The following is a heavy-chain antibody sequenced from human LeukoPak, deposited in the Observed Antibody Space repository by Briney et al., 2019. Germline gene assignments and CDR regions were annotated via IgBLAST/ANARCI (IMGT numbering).Heavy chain of an antibody. V-gene: IGHV3-21*01. J-gene: IGHJ5*02. Sequence: GGSLRLSCAASGFTFSSYSMNWVRQAPGKGLEWVSSISSSSSYIYYADSVKGRFTISRDNAKNSLYLQMSSLRAEDTAVYYCARDRPIVATKRDWFDPWGQGTLVTASS. D-gene: IGHD5-12*01. CDR2: ISSSSSYI. CDR1: GFTFSSYS. CDR3: ARDRPIVATKRDWFDP.